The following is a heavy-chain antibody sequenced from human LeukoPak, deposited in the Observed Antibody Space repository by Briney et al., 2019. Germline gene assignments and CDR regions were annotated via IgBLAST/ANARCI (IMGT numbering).Heavy chain of an antibody. CDR3: SRDGGGWGSYGKD. Sequence: GGSLRLSCTASGFTFGDYAKSWVRQAPGKGLEWVGFIRGKPYGGATEYAASVKGRFTISRDDSANIAYLQMNSLKTEDTAVYYCSRDGGGWGSYGKDWGQGTLVTVSS. V-gene: IGHV3-49*04. D-gene: IGHD3-16*01. J-gene: IGHJ4*02. CDR1: GFTFGDYA. CDR2: IRGKPYGGAT.